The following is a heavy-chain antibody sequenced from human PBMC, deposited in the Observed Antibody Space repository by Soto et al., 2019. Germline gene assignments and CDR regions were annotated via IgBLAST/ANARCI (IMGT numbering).Heavy chain of an antibody. Sequence: GGSLRLSCAASGFTFDNYAMAWVRRAPGKGLEWVSSIGHSGYSINYGDSVKGRFTISRDNSKNMVFPEMNALRAEDTAIYYCARSDDKDILTGCYNWGQGALVTVSS. CDR3: ARSDDKDILTGCYN. CDR2: IGHSGYSI. V-gene: IGHV3-23*01. D-gene: IGHD3-9*01. J-gene: IGHJ4*02. CDR1: GFTFDNYA.